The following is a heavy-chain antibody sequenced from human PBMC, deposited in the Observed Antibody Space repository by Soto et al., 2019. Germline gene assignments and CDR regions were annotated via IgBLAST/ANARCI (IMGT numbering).Heavy chain of an antibody. CDR3: ARDGPYYYDSSGANSYGMDV. CDR1: GFTFSSYE. V-gene: IGHV3-48*03. D-gene: IGHD3-22*01. Sequence: PGGSLRLSCAASGFTFSSYEINWVRQAPGKGLEWVSYISSSGSTIYYADSVKGRFTISRDNAKNSLYLQMNSLRAEDTAVYYCARDGPYYYDSSGANSYGMDVWGQGTTVTVSS. J-gene: IGHJ6*02. CDR2: ISSSGSTI.